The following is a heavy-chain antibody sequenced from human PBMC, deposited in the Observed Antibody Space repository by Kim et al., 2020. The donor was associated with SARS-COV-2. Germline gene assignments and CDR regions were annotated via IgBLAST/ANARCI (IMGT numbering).Heavy chain of an antibody. V-gene: IGHV4-59*01. CDR2: IYYSGST. CDR1: GGSISSYY. Sequence: SETLSLTCTVSGGSISSYYWSWIRQPPGKGLEWIGYIYYSGSTNYNPSLKSRVTISVDTSKNQFSLKLSSVTAADTAVDYCGGAGTMVRGAPFAFWGQGT. CDR3: GGAGTMVRGAPFAF. J-gene: IGHJ4*02. D-gene: IGHD3-10*01.